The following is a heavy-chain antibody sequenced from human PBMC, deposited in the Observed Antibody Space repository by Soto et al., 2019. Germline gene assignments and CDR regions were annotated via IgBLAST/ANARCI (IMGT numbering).Heavy chain of an antibody. D-gene: IGHD3-3*01. CDR3: ARGRGKYYDFWSGSAPDYYYYYMDV. V-gene: IGHV4-34*01. CDR2: INHSGST. CDR1: GVSFSGYY. Sequence: SETLSLTCAVYGVSFSGYYWSWIRQPPGKGLEWIGEINHSGSTNYNPSLKSRVTISVDTSKNQFSLKLSSVTAADTAVYYCARGRGKYYDFWSGSAPDYYYYYMDVWGKGTTVSVSS. J-gene: IGHJ6*03.